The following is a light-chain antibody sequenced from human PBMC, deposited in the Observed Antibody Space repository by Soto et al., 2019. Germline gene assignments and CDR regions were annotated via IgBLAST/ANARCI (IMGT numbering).Light chain of an antibody. CDR1: QSVGSNY. Sequence: EIVLTQSPGTLSLSPGERATLSCRASQSVGSNYLAWYQQKPGQAPRILIFGASSRATGIPDRFSGSGSGTDFTLTITRLQPDDFATYYCQHYNSYSRTFGQGTKVDTK. J-gene: IGKJ1*01. CDR2: GAS. CDR3: QHYNSYSRT. V-gene: IGKV3-20*01.